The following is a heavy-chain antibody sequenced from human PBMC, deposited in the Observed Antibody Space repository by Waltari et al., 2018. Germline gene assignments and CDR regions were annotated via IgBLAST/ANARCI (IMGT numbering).Heavy chain of an antibody. J-gene: IGHJ4*02. Sequence: VQLVESGGGVVQPGRSLRLSCAASGLTFSTSRMHWVRQAPGKGLEWVAFISYDGSNKYYADSVKGRFTISRDNSENTMYLEMNSLRAEDTAVFYCAREQYELLWELDYWGQGTLVTVSS. D-gene: IGHD3-10*01. CDR3: AREQYELLWELDY. CDR2: ISYDGSNK. V-gene: IGHV3-30-3*01. CDR1: GLTFSTSR.